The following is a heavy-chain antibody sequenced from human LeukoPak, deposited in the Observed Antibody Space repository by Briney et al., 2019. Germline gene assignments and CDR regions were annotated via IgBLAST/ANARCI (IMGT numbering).Heavy chain of an antibody. CDR3: ARASYYYGSGSYSD. Sequence: ASVKVSCKASGYTFTGYYMHWVRQAPGQGLEWMGWINPNSGGTNYALKFQGWVTMTRDTSISTAYMELSRLRSDDTAVYYCARASYYYGSGSYSDWGQGTLVTASS. J-gene: IGHJ4*02. D-gene: IGHD3-10*01. CDR1: GYTFTGYY. CDR2: INPNSGGT. V-gene: IGHV1-2*04.